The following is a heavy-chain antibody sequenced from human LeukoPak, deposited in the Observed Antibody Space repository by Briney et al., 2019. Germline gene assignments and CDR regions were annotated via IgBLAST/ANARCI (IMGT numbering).Heavy chain of an antibody. Sequence: ASVKVAWKAAGYTFTGYYTHWVRQARGQGLEWMGWINPNSGGTNYGQKFQGRVTMTRATSLSTAYTERSRLRSDDTAVYYCAREAYGDYRPDAFDIWGQGTMVTVSS. J-gene: IGHJ3*02. CDR2: INPNSGGT. CDR1: GYTFTGYY. CDR3: AREAYGDYRPDAFDI. D-gene: IGHD4-17*01. V-gene: IGHV1-2*02.